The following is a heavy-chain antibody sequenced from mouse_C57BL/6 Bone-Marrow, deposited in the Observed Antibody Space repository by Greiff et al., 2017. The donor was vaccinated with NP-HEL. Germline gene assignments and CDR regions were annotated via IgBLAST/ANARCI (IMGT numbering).Heavy chain of an antibody. CDR2: INPGSGGT. Sequence: QVQLQQSGAELVRPGTSVKVSCKASGYAFTNYLIEWVKQRPGQGLEWIGVINPGSGGTNYNEKFKGKATLTADKSSSTAYMQLSSLTSEDSAVYCCARWMVVPFDDWGQGTTLTVSS. V-gene: IGHV1-54*01. J-gene: IGHJ2*01. CDR1: GYAFTNYL. CDR3: ARWMVVPFDD. D-gene: IGHD2-3*01.